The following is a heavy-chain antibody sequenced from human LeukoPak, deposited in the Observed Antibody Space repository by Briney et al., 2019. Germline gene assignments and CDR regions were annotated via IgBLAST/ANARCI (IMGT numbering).Heavy chain of an antibody. J-gene: IGHJ4*02. D-gene: IGHD2-15*01. V-gene: IGHV4-59*08. CDR2: IYYSGST. CDR3: ARRYCSGGSCLYYFDY. CDR1: GGSISSYY. Sequence: SETLSLTCTVSGGSISSYYWSWIRQPPGKGLEWIGYIYYSGSTNYNPSLKSRVTISVDTSKNQFSLKLSSVTAADTAVYYCARRYCSGGSCLYYFDYWGQGTLVTVSS.